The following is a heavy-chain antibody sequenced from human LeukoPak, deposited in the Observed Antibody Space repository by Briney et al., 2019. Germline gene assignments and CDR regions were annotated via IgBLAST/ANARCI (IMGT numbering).Heavy chain of an antibody. CDR2: IHGTGRT. CDR3: ARDAATVGRTRWFDP. D-gene: IGHD1-26*01. CDR1: GVSISSDSFY. J-gene: IGHJ5*02. Sequence: SQTLSLSCTVSGVSISSDSFYCGWIRRPAGKGLEWIGRIHGTGRTNYNPSLKSRATISVDTSKNQFSLRLSSVTAADTVCYYCARDAATVGRTRWFDPWGQGNLVTVSS. V-gene: IGHV4-61*02.